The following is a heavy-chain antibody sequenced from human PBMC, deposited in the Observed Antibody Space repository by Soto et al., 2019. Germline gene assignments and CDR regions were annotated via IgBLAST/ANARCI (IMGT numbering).Heavy chain of an antibody. D-gene: IGHD3-9*01. CDR1: GYTFTSYG. V-gene: IGHV1-18*04. CDR3: ARYIQYYDILTDFDY. Sequence: QVQLVQSGAEVTKPGASVKVSCKASGYTFTSYGISWVRQAPGQGLEWMGWISAYNGNTNYAQKLQGRVTMTTDTSTSTAYMELRSLRSDDTAVYYCARYIQYYDILTDFDYWGQGTLVTVSS. J-gene: IGHJ4*02. CDR2: ISAYNGNT.